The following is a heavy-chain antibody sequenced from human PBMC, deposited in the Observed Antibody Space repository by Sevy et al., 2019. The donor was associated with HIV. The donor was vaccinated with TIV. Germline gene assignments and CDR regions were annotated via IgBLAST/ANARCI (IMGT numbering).Heavy chain of an antibody. CDR2: LSFGCGKI. V-gene: IGHV3-23*01. J-gene: IGHJ4*02. D-gene: IGHD2-8*01. CDR1: GFDFSIYS. CDR3: AREGCTKPHDY. Sequence: GGSLRLSYAASGFDFSIYSMSWVRQAPGKGLEWVSTLSFGCGKINYADSVKGRFTISRDNSKSSVYLQMNNMRVEDTAVYYCAREGCTKPHDYWGQGTLVTVSS.